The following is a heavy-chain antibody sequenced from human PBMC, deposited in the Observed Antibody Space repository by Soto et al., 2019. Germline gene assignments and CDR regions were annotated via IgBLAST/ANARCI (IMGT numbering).Heavy chain of an antibody. CDR1: GFTFTSYS. V-gene: IGHV3-21*06. Sequence: GGSLRLSCSASGFTFTSYSMNWVRQAPGKGLEWVSSISSTTNYIYYGDSMKGRFTISRDNAKNSLYLEMNSLRAEDTAVYYCARESEDLTSNFDYWGQGALVTVSS. J-gene: IGHJ4*02. CDR2: ISSTTNYI. CDR3: ARESEDLTSNFDY.